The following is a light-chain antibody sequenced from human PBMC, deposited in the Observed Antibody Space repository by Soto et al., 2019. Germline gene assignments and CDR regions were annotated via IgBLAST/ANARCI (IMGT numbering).Light chain of an antibody. CDR3: SSYSIRTAYL. CDR1: SSDVGGYHY. CDR2: EVS. Sequence: QSALTQPASVSGSPGQSITISCTGTSSDVGGYHYVSWYQLLPGKAPKLILFEVSIRPSGVSYRFSGSKSGNTASLTISGLQSEDEADYFCSSYSIRTAYLFGTGTKLTVL. V-gene: IGLV2-14*01. J-gene: IGLJ1*01.